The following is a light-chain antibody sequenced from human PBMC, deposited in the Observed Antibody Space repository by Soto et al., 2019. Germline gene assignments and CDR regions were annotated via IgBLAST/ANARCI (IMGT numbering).Light chain of an antibody. Sequence: EIVLTQSPATLSLSPGERATLSCRASQSVSSYLAWYQQKPGQAPRLLIYDASNRATGIPARFSGSGSGTDLTLTISSLKPEDFAVYYCQQGSNWPPGLTFGGGTKVEIK. CDR2: DAS. CDR3: QQGSNWPPGLT. J-gene: IGKJ4*01. CDR1: QSVSSY. V-gene: IGKV3-11*01.